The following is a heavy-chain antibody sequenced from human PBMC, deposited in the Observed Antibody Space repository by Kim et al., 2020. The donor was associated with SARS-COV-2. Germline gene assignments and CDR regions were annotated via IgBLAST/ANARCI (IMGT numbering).Heavy chain of an antibody. D-gene: IGHD4-17*01. CDR3: ASLTTRGYLSAGRVSPVAAISYGDYELDAFDI. V-gene: IGHV4-59*01. J-gene: IGHJ3*02. CDR1: GGSISSYY. CDR2: IYYSGST. Sequence: SETLSLTCTVSGGSISSYYWSWIRQPPGKGLEWIGYIYYSGSTNYNPSLKSRVTISVDTSKNQFSLKLSSVTAADTAVYYCASLTTRGYLSAGRVSPVAAISYGDYELDAFDIWGQGTMVTVSS.